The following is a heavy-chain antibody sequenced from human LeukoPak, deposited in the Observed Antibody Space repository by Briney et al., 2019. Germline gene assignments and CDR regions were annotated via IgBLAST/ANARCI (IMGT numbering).Heavy chain of an antibody. CDR3: ARDPEYSSSWYYMDV. CDR1: GGSISSGDYY. CDR2: IYYSGST. Sequence: SETLSLTCTVSGGSISSGDYYWSWIRQPPGKGLEWIGYIYYSGSTYYNPSLKSRVTISVDTSKNQFSLKLSSVTAADTAVYYCARDPEYSSSWYYMDVWGKGATVTVSS. J-gene: IGHJ6*03. V-gene: IGHV4-30-4*08. D-gene: IGHD6-13*01.